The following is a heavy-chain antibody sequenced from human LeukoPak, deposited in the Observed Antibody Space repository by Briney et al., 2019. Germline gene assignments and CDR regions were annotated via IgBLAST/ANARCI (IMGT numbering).Heavy chain of an antibody. CDR1: GFTLSSYA. Sequence: PGGSLRLSCAASGFTLSSYAMSWVRQAPGKGLEWVSAISGSGDSTNYADSVKGRLTIFRDNSKNMLYLQMNSLKAEDTAVYYCANNLGYSSVYWGQGTLVTVSS. CDR2: ISGSGDST. J-gene: IGHJ4*02. V-gene: IGHV3-23*01. D-gene: IGHD6-19*01. CDR3: ANNLGYSSVY.